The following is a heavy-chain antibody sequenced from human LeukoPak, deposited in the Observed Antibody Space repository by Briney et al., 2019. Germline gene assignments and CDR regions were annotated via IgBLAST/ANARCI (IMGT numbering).Heavy chain of an antibody. CDR1: GGSISSSSYY. CDR3: ARAVGFLEWPPDY. D-gene: IGHD3-3*02. CDR2: IYYSGST. J-gene: IGHJ4*02. Sequence: ETLSLTCTVSGGSISSSSYYWGWIRQPPGKGLEWIGTIYYSGSTYYNPSLKSRVTISVDTSKNQFSLKLSSVTAADTAVYYCARAVGFLEWPPDYWGQGTLVTVSS. V-gene: IGHV4-39*07.